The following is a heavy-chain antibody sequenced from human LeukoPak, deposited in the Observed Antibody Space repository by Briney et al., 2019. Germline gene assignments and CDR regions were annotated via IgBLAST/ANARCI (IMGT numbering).Heavy chain of an antibody. CDR2: IYYSGST. V-gene: IGHV4-30-4*08. D-gene: IGHD1-7*01. CDR3: ARETTRRAFDI. Sequence: SETLSLTCTVSGGSISSGDYYRSWIRQPPGKGLEWIGYIYYSGSTYYNPSLKSRVTISVDTSKNQFSLKLSSVTAADTAVYYCARETTRRAFDIWGQGTMVTVSS. J-gene: IGHJ3*02. CDR1: GGSISSGDYY.